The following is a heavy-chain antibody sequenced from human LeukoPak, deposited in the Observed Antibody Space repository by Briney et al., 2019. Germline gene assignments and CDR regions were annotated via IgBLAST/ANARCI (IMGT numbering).Heavy chain of an antibody. V-gene: IGHV3-53*01. CDR2: ILDGGAT. D-gene: IGHD6-19*01. J-gene: IGHJ4*02. Sequence: GGSLRLSCAASGFPVSGNFMSWVRQGPGKALEWVSVILDGGATYYTDSVTGRFTISRGNSKNTLYLQMNSLRAEDTAVYYCARFFQWLGPFDYWGQGALVTVSS. CDR3: ARFFQWLGPFDY. CDR1: GFPVSGNF.